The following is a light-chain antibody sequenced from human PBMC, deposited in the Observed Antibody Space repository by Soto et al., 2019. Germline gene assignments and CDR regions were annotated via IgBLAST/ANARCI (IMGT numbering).Light chain of an antibody. Sequence: QSVLTQPASVSGSPGRSITISCTGTSGDIGAFNFVSWYQQHPGKAPKLLIDEVTNRPSGVSDRFSGSKSANTASLAISGLKDEDEADYYCSSYTSLATDVFGTGTKLTVL. V-gene: IGLV2-14*01. J-gene: IGLJ1*01. CDR2: EVT. CDR1: SGDIGAFNF. CDR3: SSYTSLATDV.